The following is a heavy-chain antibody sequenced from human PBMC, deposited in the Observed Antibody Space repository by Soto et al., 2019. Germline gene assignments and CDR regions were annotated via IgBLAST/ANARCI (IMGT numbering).Heavy chain of an antibody. CDR2: MNPNSGNT. D-gene: IGHD2-15*01. CDR1: GYTFTSYD. CDR3: ARGQIYCSGGSCYGVYGFDY. Sequence: VASVKVSCKASGYTFTSYDINWVRQATGQGLEWMGWMNPNSGNTGYAQKFQGRVTMTRNTSISTAYMELSSLRSEDTAVYYCARGQIYCSGGSCYGVYGFDYRGQGTLVTVSS. V-gene: IGHV1-8*01. J-gene: IGHJ4*02.